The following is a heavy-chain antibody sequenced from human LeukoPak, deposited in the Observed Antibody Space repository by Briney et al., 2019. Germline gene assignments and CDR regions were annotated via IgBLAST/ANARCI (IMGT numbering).Heavy chain of an antibody. V-gene: IGHV3-23*01. CDR2: ISGSGGST. D-gene: IGHD2-15*01. CDR1: GFTFSSYS. J-gene: IGHJ4*02. CDR3: AKDPNCSGGSCYSENSYFLVY. Sequence: GGSLRLSCAASGFTFSSYSMNWVRQAPGKGLEWVSAISGSGGSTYYANSVKGRFTISRDNSKNTLYLQMNSLRAEDTAVYYCAKDPNCSGGSCYSENSYFLVYWGQGTLVTVSS.